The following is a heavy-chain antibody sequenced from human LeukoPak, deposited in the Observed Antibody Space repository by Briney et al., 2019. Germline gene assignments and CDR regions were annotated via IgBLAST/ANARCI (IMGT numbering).Heavy chain of an antibody. D-gene: IGHD3-22*01. Sequence: SETLSLTCTVSGGSISSYYWSWIRQPPGKGLEWIGYIYYSGSTNYNPSLKSRVTISVDTSKNQFSLKLSSVTAADTAVYYCAKDLSTYHHDSRTPDYWGQGTLVTVSS. CDR3: AKDLSTYHHDSRTPDY. CDR1: GGSISSYY. CDR2: IYYSGST. J-gene: IGHJ4*02. V-gene: IGHV4-59*01.